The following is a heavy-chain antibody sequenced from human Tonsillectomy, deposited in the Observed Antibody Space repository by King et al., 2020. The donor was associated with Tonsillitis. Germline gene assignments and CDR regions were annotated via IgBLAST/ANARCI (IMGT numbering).Heavy chain of an antibody. CDR2: IYYSGST. V-gene: IGHV4-59*01. CDR1: GGSISSYY. Sequence: QLQESGPGLVKPSETLSLTCTVSGGSISSYYWSWIRQPPGKGLEWIGYIYYSGSTNYNPSLKSRVTISVDTSKNQFSLKLSSVTAADTAVYYCARGTAIWYFDLWGRGTLVTVSS. J-gene: IGHJ2*01. D-gene: IGHD2-21*02. CDR3: ARGTAIWYFDL.